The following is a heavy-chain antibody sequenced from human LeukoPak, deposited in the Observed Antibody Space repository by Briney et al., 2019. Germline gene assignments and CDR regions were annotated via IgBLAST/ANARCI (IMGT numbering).Heavy chain of an antibody. D-gene: IGHD6-13*01. CDR3: VAGMGNY. CDR2: INSDGNII. V-gene: IGHV3-74*03. Sequence: GGSLRLSCTASGFTASGFTFSTYWMHWVRQVPGKGLMWVSRINSDGNIITYADSVKGRFTISRDNARQMVYLQVNSLRVEDTAVYYCVAGMGNYWGQGTLVPV. J-gene: IGHJ4*02. CDR1: GFTFSTYW.